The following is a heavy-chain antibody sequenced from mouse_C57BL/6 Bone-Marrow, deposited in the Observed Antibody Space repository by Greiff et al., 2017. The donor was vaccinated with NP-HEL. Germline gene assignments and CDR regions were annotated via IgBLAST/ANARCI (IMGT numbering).Heavy chain of an antibody. CDR3: ARELRWYFDV. D-gene: IGHD2-4*01. Sequence: QVQLQQSGAELIRPGTSVKVSCKASGYAFTNYLIEWVKQRPGQGLEWIGVINPGSGGTNYNEKFKGKATLTADKSSSTAYMQLSSLTSEASAVYFCARELRWYFDVWGTGTTVTVSS. J-gene: IGHJ1*03. CDR2: INPGSGGT. V-gene: IGHV1-54*01. CDR1: GYAFTNYL.